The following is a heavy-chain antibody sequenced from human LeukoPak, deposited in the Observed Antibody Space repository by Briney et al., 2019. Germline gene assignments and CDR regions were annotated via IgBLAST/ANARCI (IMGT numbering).Heavy chain of an antibody. CDR2: IYYSGST. J-gene: IGHJ3*01. Sequence: SETLSLTCTVSGGSISSSSYYWGWIRQPPGKGLEWIGSIYYSGSTYYNPSLKSRVTISLDTSKNQLSLRLSSVTAADTAVYYCARPAEAGYFYAFDFWGQGTMVTVSS. D-gene: IGHD6-19*01. V-gene: IGHV4-39*07. CDR1: GGSISSSSYY. CDR3: ARPAEAGYFYAFDF.